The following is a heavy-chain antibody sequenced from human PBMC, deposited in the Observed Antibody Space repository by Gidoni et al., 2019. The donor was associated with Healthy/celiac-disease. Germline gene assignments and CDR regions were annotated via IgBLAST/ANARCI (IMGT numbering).Heavy chain of an antibody. V-gene: IGHV4-34*01. D-gene: IGHD3-10*01. CDR2: INHSGST. Sequence: QVQLQQWGAGLLKPSETLSLTCAVYGGSFSGYYWSWIRQPPGKGLEWIGEINHSGSTNYNPSLKSRVTISVDTSKNQFSLKLSSVTAADTAVYYCAREIGSGSYYLYYFDYWGQGTLVTVSS. CDR3: AREIGSGSYYLYYFDY. CDR1: GGSFSGYY. J-gene: IGHJ4*02.